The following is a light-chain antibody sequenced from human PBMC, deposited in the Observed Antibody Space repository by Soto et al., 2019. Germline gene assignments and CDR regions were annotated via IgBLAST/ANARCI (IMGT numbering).Light chain of an antibody. CDR2: NDG. Sequence: SYELTQPPSVSVAPGKTTRITCGGDNIAGKAVNWYQLKAGQAPVLIMYNDGDRPSGVPERFSGSKSGNTATLTVSWVEAGDEADYYCQVWGTPADPYVLFGGGTKVTVL. J-gene: IGLJ2*01. CDR3: QVWGTPADPYVL. V-gene: IGLV3-21*04. CDR1: NIAGKA.